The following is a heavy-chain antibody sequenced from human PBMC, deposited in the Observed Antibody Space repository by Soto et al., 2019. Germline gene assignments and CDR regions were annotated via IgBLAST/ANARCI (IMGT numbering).Heavy chain of an antibody. CDR3: ARGTFWSGYSFIDY. CDR2: IYYSGST. Sequence: PSETLSLTCTVSGGSISSYYWSWIRQPPGKGLEWIGYIYYSGSTNYNPSLKSRVTISVDTSKNQFSLKLSSVTAANTAVYYCARGTFWSGYSFIDYWGQGTLVTVSS. J-gene: IGHJ4*02. D-gene: IGHD3-3*01. V-gene: IGHV4-59*01. CDR1: GGSISSYY.